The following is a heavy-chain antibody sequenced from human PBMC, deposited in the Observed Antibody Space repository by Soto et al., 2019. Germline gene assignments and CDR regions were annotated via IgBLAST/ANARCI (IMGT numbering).Heavy chain of an antibody. J-gene: IGHJ5*02. V-gene: IGHV3-23*01. Sequence: GGSLRLSCAASGFTFSSYFMSWVRQAPGKGLEWVSAISGSGGSTYYADSVKGRFTISRDNSKNTLYLQMNSLRAEDTAVYYCAKERRGRQQLGTIWCDPWGQGTLVTVSS. CDR1: GFTFSSYF. D-gene: IGHD6-13*01. CDR2: ISGSGGST. CDR3: AKERRGRQQLGTIWCDP.